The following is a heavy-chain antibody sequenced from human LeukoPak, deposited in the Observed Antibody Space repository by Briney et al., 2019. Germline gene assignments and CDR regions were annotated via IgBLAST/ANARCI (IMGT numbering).Heavy chain of an antibody. CDR1: GFTFSNYW. CDR3: TRRGAASDAFDI. D-gene: IGHD3-16*01. J-gene: IGHJ3*02. V-gene: IGHV3-74*01. Sequence: GGSLRLSCVASGFTFSNYWMHWVRQAPGKGLVWVSRIKSDGSTTSYADSVKGRFTISRDNAKNTLYLQMNSLRAEDTAVYYCTRRGAASDAFDIWGQGTMVTVSS. CDR2: IKSDGSTT.